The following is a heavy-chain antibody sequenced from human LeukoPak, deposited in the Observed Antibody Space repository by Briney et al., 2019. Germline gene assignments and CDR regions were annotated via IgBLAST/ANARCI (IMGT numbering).Heavy chain of an antibody. CDR1: GGSFSSYY. D-gene: IGHD5-12*01. CDR2: IYYSGST. V-gene: IGHV4-59*08. Sequence: PSETLSLTCAVYGGSFSSYYWSWIRQPPGKGLEWIGYIYYSGSTNYNPSLKSRVTISVDTSKNQFSLKLNSVTAADTAVYYCARQWGSGYLYYFDYWGQGTLVTVSS. CDR3: ARQWGSGYLYYFDY. J-gene: IGHJ4*02.